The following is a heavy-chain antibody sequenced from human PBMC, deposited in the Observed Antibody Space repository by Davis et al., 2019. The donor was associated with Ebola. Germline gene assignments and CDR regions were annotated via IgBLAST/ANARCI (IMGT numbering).Heavy chain of an antibody. Sequence: SETLSLTCTVSGGSISSYYWSWIRQPPGKGLEWIGYIYYSGSTNYNPSLKSRVTISVDTSKNQFSLKLSSVTAADTAVYYCARDHREWFGDDYFDYWGQGTLVTVSS. J-gene: IGHJ4*02. CDR1: GGSISSYY. V-gene: IGHV4-59*01. CDR2: IYYSGST. CDR3: ARDHREWFGDDYFDY. D-gene: IGHD3-10*01.